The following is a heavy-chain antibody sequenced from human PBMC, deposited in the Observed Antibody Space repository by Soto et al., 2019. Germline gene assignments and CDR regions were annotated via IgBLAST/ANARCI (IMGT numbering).Heavy chain of an antibody. J-gene: IGHJ4*02. V-gene: IGHV4-61*01. Sequence: QVQLQESGPGLVKPSETLSLTCSVSDGSVNTGNYYWSWIRQPPGKGLEWIGHIHYIGTTNYNPSLKSRVTISVDTSKNQFSLKVTSVTAADTAVYFCAREEKQLSRYGGDFDYWGQGILVTVSS. CDR3: AREEKQLSRYGGDFDY. CDR2: IHYIGTT. D-gene: IGHD3-16*01. CDR1: DGSVNTGNYY.